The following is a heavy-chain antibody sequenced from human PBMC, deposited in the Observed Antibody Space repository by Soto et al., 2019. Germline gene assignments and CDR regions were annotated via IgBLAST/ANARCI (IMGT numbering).Heavy chain of an antibody. J-gene: IGHJ4*02. V-gene: IGHV3-23*01. CDR1: GLTFCSYA. D-gene: IGHD3-16*01. Sequence: PGGSPRLSCAASGLTFCSYAMSWVRQDPGKGLEWVSAISGSGGSTYYADSVKGRFTISRDNSKNTLYLQMNSLRAEDTAVYYCAKDPLPQGLVPALDYWGQGTLVTVSS. CDR2: ISGSGGST. CDR3: AKDPLPQGLVPALDY.